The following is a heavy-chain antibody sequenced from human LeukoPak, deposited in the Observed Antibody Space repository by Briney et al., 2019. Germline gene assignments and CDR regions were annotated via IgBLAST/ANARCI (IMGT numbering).Heavy chain of an antibody. J-gene: IGHJ4*02. Sequence: GGSLRLSCAASGFTFSSYAMRWVRQAPGKGLEWVSAISGSGGSTYYADSVKGRFTISRDNSKNTLYLQMNSLRAEDTAVYYCAKAPGPSAVVTAISDYWGQGTLVTVSS. CDR1: GFTFSSYA. V-gene: IGHV3-23*01. CDR2: ISGSGGST. D-gene: IGHD2-21*02. CDR3: AKAPGPSAVVTAISDY.